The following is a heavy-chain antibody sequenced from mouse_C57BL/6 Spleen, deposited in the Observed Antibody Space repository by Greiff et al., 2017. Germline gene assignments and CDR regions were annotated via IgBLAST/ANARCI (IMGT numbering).Heavy chain of an antibody. J-gene: IGHJ3*01. Sequence: EVQLQQSGAELVRPGASVKLSCTASGFNIKDDYMHWVKQRPEQGLEWIGWIDPENGDTEYASKFQGKATITADTSSNTAYLQLSSLTSEDTAVYYCTTVYDYDCFAYWGQGTLVTVSA. CDR2: IDPENGDT. CDR1: GFNIKDDY. CDR3: TTVYDYDCFAY. V-gene: IGHV14-4*01. D-gene: IGHD2-4*01.